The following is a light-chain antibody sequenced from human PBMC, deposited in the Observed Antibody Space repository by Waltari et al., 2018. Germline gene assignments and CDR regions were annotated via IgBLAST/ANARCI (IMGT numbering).Light chain of an antibody. J-gene: IGLJ2*01. CDR3: ATWDGRVNGVL. Sequence: QSVLTQAPSVSGTPGQRVTISFSGTNYNIGSGPVNWYQQVPGMPPKLLIYCNDRRPSGVHDGFSGSNSGTSAALAISGLHSEDEADYYCATWDGRVNGVLFGGGTKVTVL. CDR1: NYNIGSGP. CDR2: CND. V-gene: IGLV1-44*01.